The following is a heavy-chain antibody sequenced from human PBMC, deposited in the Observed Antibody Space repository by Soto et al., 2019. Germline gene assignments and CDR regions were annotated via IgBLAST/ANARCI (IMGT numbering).Heavy chain of an antibody. CDR1: GGSFSGYY. V-gene: IGHV4-34*01. CDR2: INHSGST. Sequence: LSLTCAVYGGSFSGYYWTWIRQPPPTAPEWNGEINHSGSTNYNPSLKSRVTISVDTSNNQFSLKLTSVTAADPAVYYCAGGEIEGFFVYGDEGPPITAPQ. CDR3: AGGEIEGFFVY. J-gene: IGHJ4*02.